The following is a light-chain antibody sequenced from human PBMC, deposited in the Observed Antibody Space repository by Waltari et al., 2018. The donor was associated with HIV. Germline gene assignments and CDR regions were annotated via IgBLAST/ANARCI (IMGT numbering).Light chain of an antibody. Sequence: QSALTPPASVSGSPVQSITISCTVTSSDVGSYNLVSWYQQHPGKAPKLMIYEGSKRPSGVSNRFSGSKSGNTASLTISGLQAEDEADYYCCSYAGSSTLVFGGGTKLTVL. CDR3: CSYAGSSTLV. J-gene: IGLJ3*02. CDR1: SSDVGSYNL. CDR2: EGS. V-gene: IGLV2-23*01.